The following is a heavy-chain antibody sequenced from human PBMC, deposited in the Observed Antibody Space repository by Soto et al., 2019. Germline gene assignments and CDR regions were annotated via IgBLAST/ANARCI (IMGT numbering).Heavy chain of an antibody. D-gene: IGHD6-19*01. CDR3: ARGQRRGGSSGWSL. J-gene: IGHJ4*02. V-gene: IGHV4-34*01. CDR1: GGPFSGYY. CDR2: ISHRGGT. Sequence: SETLSLTCAVHGESFSGYGGPFSGYYWSWIRQTPGKGLEWIGEISHRGGTNYKPSLKSRVTISGDMSKNQFSLNLNSVTAADTAVYYCARGQRRGGSSGWSLWGQGTLVTVSS.